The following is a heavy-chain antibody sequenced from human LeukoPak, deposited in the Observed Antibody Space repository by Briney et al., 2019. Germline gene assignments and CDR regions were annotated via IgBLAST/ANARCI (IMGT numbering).Heavy chain of an antibody. CDR2: IKQDGSQK. CDR3: ATKSGTYYNY. D-gene: IGHD1-26*01. Sequence: GGSLRLSCAASGFTFSSYWMSWVRQAPGKGLEWVANIKQDGSQKYYVDSVKGRFSISRDNAKKSLYLQINSLRTEDTAVYYCATKSGTYYNYWGRGSLVTVSS. V-gene: IGHV3-7*03. CDR1: GFTFSSYW. J-gene: IGHJ4*02.